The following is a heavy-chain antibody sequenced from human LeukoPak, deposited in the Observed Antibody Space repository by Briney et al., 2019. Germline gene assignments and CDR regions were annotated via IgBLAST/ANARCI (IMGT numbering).Heavy chain of an antibody. V-gene: IGHV3-23*01. J-gene: IGHJ4*02. CDR3: AKSAGYDYVWGSADFDY. CDR1: GFTFSSYA. Sequence: GGSLRLSCAASGFTFSSYAMSWVRQAPGKGLEWVSAISGSGGSTYYADSVKGRFTISRDNPKNTLYLQMNSLRAEDTAVYYCAKSAGYDYVWGSADFDYWGQGTLVTVSS. CDR2: ISGSGGST. D-gene: IGHD3-16*01.